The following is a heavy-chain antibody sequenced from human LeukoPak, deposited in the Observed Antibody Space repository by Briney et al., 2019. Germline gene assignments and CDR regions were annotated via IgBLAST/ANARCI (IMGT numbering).Heavy chain of an antibody. J-gene: IGHJ4*02. Sequence: SETLSLTCAVSGGSISSYYWSWIRQPPGKGLEWIGYIYYGGSTNYNPSLKSRVTISVDTSKNQFSLKLSSVTAADTAVYYCARGKSITMIVVDWGQGTLVTVSS. CDR1: GGSISSYY. CDR3: ARGKSITMIVVD. V-gene: IGHV4-59*01. CDR2: IYYGGST. D-gene: IGHD3-22*01.